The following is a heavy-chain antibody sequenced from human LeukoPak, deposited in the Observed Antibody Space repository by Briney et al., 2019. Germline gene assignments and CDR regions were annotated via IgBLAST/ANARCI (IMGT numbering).Heavy chain of an antibody. J-gene: IGHJ4*02. Sequence: GGSPRLSCAASVFTFSSYSMHSVRPAPGKGLWRVSVIWDYGSNKYYAVSVKGRLTIYRDNSKNTVYMQMNSQRAEDRAVYYCARAEETHYYGSESYYTFGGQGTLVAVSS. V-gene: IGHV3-33*01. CDR3: ARAEETHYYGSESYYTF. CDR1: VFTFSSYS. D-gene: IGHD3-10*01. CDR2: IWDYGSNK.